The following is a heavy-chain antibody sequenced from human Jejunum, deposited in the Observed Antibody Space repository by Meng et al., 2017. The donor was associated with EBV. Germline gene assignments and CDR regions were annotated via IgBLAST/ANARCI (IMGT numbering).Heavy chain of an antibody. CDR3: ATSRIAKFDR. Sequence: QLQLHESGPGLVQPSQSLSLPCVISGDSVSSDKTAWNWIRQSPSRGLEWLGRTYRRSRWYYDYALSVKSRINISPDTSKNQVSLQLNSVTDEDTGIYYCATSRIAKFDRWGQGTLVTVSS. V-gene: IGHV6-1*01. CDR1: GDSVSSDKTA. J-gene: IGHJ5*02. CDR2: TYRRSRWYY.